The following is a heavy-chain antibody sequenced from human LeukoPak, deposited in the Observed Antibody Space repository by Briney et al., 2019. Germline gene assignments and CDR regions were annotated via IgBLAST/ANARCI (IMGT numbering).Heavy chain of an antibody. V-gene: IGHV1-18*01. D-gene: IGHD2-15*01. Sequence: ASVKVSCKXSGYTFTSYHINWVRQAPRQGLEWMGRISAYNGNTNYAQKLQGRVTMTTDTSTSTAYMELRSLRSDDTAVYYCARARGGGSNPNLNDYWGQGTLVTVSS. CDR1: GYTFTSYH. J-gene: IGHJ4*02. CDR2: ISAYNGNT. CDR3: ARARGGGSNPNLNDY.